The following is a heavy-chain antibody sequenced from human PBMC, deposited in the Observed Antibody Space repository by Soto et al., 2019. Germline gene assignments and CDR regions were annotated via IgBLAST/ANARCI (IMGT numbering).Heavy chain of an antibody. D-gene: IGHD2-15*01. V-gene: IGHV1-69*13. CDR3: ARCDSCYGIGYYFDY. J-gene: IGHJ4*02. Sequence: SVKVSCKASGGTFSSYAISWVRQAPGQGLEWMGGIIPIFGTANYAQKFQGRVTITADESTSTAYMELSSLRSEDTAVYYCARCDSCYGIGYYFDYWGQGTLVTVSS. CDR1: GGTFSSYA. CDR2: IIPIFGTA.